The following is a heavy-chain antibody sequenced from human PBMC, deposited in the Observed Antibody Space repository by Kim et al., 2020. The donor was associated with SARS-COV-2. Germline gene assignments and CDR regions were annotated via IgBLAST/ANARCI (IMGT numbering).Heavy chain of an antibody. Sequence: GGSLRLSCATSGFTFSYYDMHWVRQITGKGLEWVSGIGSSGDTYYPGSVKGRFTISRENAKNSLYLQMNSLRAGDTAVYYCARYNWNDGSFDYWGQGTLV. CDR3: ARYNWNDGSFDY. V-gene: IGHV3-13*01. CDR1: GFTFSYYD. J-gene: IGHJ4*02. CDR2: IGSSGDT. D-gene: IGHD1-1*01.